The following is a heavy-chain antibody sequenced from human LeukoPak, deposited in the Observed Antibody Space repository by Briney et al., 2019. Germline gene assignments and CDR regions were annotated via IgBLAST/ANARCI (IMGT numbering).Heavy chain of an antibody. D-gene: IGHD3-22*01. CDR3: ARGEYYYDGSGYYPLDY. Sequence: SGTLSLTCAVSSGSIFNSNWWSWVRQPPGKGLEWIGQIFHSGSTSYSPSLKSRVTISVDTSKNQFSLKLNSVTAADTAVYYCARGEYYYDGSGYYPLDYWGQGTLVTVSS. CDR2: IFHSGST. V-gene: IGHV4-4*02. J-gene: IGHJ4*02. CDR1: SGSIFNSNW.